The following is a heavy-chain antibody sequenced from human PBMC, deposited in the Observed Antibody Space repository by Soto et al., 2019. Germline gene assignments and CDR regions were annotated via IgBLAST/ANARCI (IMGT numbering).Heavy chain of an antibody. CDR2: IYSSGTT. CDR3: ARDFNTYYHFDS. Sequence: WTWIPQHPGKGLEWIGYIYSSGTTYFNPSLKSRLTMSVDTSKNQFSLSLSSVTAADTAVYYCARDFNTYYHFDSWGQGTLVTVSS. J-gene: IGHJ4*02. D-gene: IGHD3-10*01. V-gene: IGHV4-31*02.